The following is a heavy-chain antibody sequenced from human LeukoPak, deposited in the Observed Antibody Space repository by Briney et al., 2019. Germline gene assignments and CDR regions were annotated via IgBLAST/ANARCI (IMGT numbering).Heavy chain of an antibody. D-gene: IGHD3-22*01. CDR3: ARGIRNYYDSSGYYFDDAFDI. Sequence: GGSLRLSCAASGFTFSGSALHWVRQAPGKGLEWVANIKQDGSEKYYVDSVKGRFTISRDNAKNSLYLQMNSLRAEDTAVYYCARGIRNYYDSSGYYFDDAFDIWGQGTMVTVSS. V-gene: IGHV3-7*01. CDR2: IKQDGSEK. CDR1: GFTFSGSA. J-gene: IGHJ3*02.